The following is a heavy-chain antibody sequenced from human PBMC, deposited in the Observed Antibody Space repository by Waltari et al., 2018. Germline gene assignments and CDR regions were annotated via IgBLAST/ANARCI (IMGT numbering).Heavy chain of an antibody. CDR1: GGSISSYY. CDR2: IYYSGST. J-gene: IGHJ6*02. Sequence: QVQLQESGPGLVKPSETLSLTCTVSGGSISSYYWSWIRQPPGKGLEWIGYIYYSGSTNYNPSLKSRVTIAVDTSKNQFSLKLSSVTAADTAVYYCARGRDSGWYDMGYYYYGMDVWGQGTTVTVSS. CDR3: ARGRDSGWYDMGYYYYGMDV. D-gene: IGHD6-19*01. V-gene: IGHV4-59*01.